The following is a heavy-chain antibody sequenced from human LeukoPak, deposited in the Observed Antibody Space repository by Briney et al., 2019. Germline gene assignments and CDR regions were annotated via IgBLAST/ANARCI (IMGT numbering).Heavy chain of an antibody. Sequence: GRSLRLSCAASGFTFSSYGMHWVRQAPGKGLEWVAVISYDGSNKYYADSVKGRFTISRDNSKNTLYLQVNSLRAEDTAVYYCAKDRGIVGPWGQGTLVTVSS. V-gene: IGHV3-30*18. CDR1: GFTFSSYG. CDR3: AKDRGIVGP. J-gene: IGHJ5*02. CDR2: ISYDGSNK. D-gene: IGHD2-15*01.